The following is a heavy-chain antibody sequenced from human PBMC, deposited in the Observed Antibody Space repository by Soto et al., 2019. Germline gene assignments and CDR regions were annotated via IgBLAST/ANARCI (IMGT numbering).Heavy chain of an antibody. CDR3: ARAITGTLYGMDV. Sequence: PSQTLALPCVISGDSVSSNSSACNLIRQSPSRGLEWLGRTYYRSKWYNDYAVSVKSRITINPDTSKNQFSLQLNSVTPEDTAVYYCARAITGTLYGMDVWGQGTTVTVSS. CDR1: GDSVSSNSSA. V-gene: IGHV6-1*01. J-gene: IGHJ6*02. CDR2: TYYRSKWYN. D-gene: IGHD1-7*01.